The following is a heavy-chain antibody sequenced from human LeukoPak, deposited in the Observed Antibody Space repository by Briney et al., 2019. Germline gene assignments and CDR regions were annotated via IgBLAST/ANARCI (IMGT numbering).Heavy chain of an antibody. CDR2: INPNSGAT. J-gene: IGHJ4*02. CDR1: GYTFNGYY. CDR3: ARDSLRNY. Sequence: ASVKVSCKASGYTFNGYYIHWVRQAPGQGLEWMGWINPNSGATNYAQKFQGRVTMTRDTSISAAYMELSGLTSDDTAVYYCARDSLRNYWGQGTLVTVSS. V-gene: IGHV1-2*02.